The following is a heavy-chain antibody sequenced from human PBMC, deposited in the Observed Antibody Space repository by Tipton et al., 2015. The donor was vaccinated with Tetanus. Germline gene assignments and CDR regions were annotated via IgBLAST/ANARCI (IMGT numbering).Heavy chain of an antibody. J-gene: IGHJ6*02. Sequence: GSLRLSCVASGFTFSTYWIHWVRQVPGKGLVWVSRIKGDGTTTAFADSVKGRFSISRDNAQNTLNLQMNSLRGEDTAVYYCARTYSSGYGMGVWGQGTTVIVS. D-gene: IGHD6-19*01. CDR1: GFTFSTYW. V-gene: IGHV3-74*01. CDR2: IKGDGTTT. CDR3: ARTYSSGYGMGV.